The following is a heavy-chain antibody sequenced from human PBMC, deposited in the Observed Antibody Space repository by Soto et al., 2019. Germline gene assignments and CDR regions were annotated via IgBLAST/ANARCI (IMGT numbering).Heavy chain of an antibody. CDR1: GGTFSSYA. CDR3: ARDNPGYCSGGSCYYFDY. Sequence: SVKVSCKASGGTFSSYAISWVRQAPGQGLEWMGGIIPIFGTANYAQKFQGRVTITADESTSTAYMELSSLRSEDTAVYYCARDNPGYCSGGSCYYFDYWGQGTLVTV. J-gene: IGHJ4*02. D-gene: IGHD2-15*01. CDR2: IIPIFGTA. V-gene: IGHV1-69*13.